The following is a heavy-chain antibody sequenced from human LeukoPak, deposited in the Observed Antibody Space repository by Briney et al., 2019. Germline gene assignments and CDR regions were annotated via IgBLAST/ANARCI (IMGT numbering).Heavy chain of an antibody. CDR2: INPNSGGT. Sequence: ASVKVSCKASGYTFTGYYMHWVRQAPGQGLEWMGRINPNSGGTNYAQEFQGRVTMTRDTSISTAYMELSRLRSDDTAVYYCARVRWGLRSFDYWGQGTLVTVSS. CDR1: GYTFTGYY. CDR3: ARVRWGLRSFDY. V-gene: IGHV1-2*06. J-gene: IGHJ4*02. D-gene: IGHD1-26*01.